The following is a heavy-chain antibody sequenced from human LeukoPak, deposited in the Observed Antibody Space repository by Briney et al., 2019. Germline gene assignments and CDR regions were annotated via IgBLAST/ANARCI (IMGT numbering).Heavy chain of an antibody. V-gene: IGHV3-21*01. D-gene: IGHD6-19*01. CDR2: ISSSSSYI. CDR3: ARPMDSGYSSGWYPPFDY. CDR1: GFTFSSYG. J-gene: IGHJ4*02. Sequence: PGGSLRLSCAASGFTFSSYGMNWVRQAPGKGLEWVSSISSSSSYIYYADSVKGRFTISRDNAKNSLYLQMNSLRAEDTAVYYCARPMDSGYSSGWYPPFDYWGQGTLVTVSS.